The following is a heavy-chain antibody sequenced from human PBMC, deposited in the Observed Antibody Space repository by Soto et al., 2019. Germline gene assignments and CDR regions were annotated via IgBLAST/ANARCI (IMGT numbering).Heavy chain of an antibody. Sequence: SVKVSCKASGFTFTSSAVQWVRQARGQRLEWIGWIVVGSGNTNYAQKYQERVTITRDMSTSTAYMELSSLRSEDTAVYYCAAHAYCSSTSCYTAVGYDPYYFDYWGQGTLVTVSS. CDR3: AAHAYCSSTSCYTAVGYDPYYFDY. J-gene: IGHJ4*02. D-gene: IGHD2-2*02. CDR1: GFTFTSSA. CDR2: IVVGSGNT. V-gene: IGHV1-58*01.